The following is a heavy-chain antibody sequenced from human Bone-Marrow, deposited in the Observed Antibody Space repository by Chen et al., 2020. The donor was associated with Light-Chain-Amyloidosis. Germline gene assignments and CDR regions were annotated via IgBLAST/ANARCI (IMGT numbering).Heavy chain of an antibody. CDR1: VYTFPNYW. D-gene: IGHD1-1*01. J-gene: IGHJ4*02. CDR2: IYPAECEA. CDR3: ARRRDGYNSDD. V-gene: IGHV5-51*01. Sequence: EVQLEQSGPEVNKPGESLKISWKGSVYTFPNYWIGWVRQMPGKGLEWRGVIYPAECEARDRPSCEGRVTSSAEKAIATADRQGRGRKASDTAMYYWARRRDGYNSDDRGQGTLAT.